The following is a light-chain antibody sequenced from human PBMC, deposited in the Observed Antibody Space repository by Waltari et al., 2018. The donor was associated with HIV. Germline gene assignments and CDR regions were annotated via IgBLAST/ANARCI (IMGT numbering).Light chain of an antibody. CDR1: SSDVGGYNY. Sequence: QSALPQPPSASGSPGQSVTISCTGTSSDVGGYNYVSWYQHHPGKAPKLMIDEVSKRPSGVPDRFSGSKSGSTASLTVSGLQAEDEADYYCSSYAGSNNRWVFGGGTKLTAL. CDR3: SSYAGSNNRWV. J-gene: IGLJ3*02. CDR2: EVS. V-gene: IGLV2-8*01.